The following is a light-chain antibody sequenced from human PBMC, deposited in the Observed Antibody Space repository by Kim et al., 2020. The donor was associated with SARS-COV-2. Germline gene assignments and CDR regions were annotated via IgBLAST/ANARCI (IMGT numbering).Light chain of an antibody. Sequence: GQSGTISCTGTSSDVGGYNYVSWYQQHPGKAPKLMIYDVSKRPSGVPDRFSGSKSGNTASLTISGLQAEDEADYYCCSYAGSYTVVFGGGTQLTVL. CDR1: SSDVGGYNY. CDR2: DVS. CDR3: CSYAGSYTVV. V-gene: IGLV2-11*01. J-gene: IGLJ2*01.